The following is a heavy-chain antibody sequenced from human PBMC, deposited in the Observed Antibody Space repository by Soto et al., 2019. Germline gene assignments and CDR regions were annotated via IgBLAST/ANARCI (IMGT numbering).Heavy chain of an antibody. CDR3: ALRSGNWDPLAD. CDR1: GGTTSSYT. V-gene: IGHV1-69*02. CDR2: IVPMIGKV. Sequence: QVQLVQSGAGVEKPGSSVKVSCKVSGGTTSSYTIGWVRQAPGQGLEWLGNIVPMIGKVDYAQKFQEKVTLTASKATTTDTIVLSSLRAEGTAIYFCALRSGNWDPLADWGEGTLVTVSS. D-gene: IGHD1-1*01. J-gene: IGHJ4*02.